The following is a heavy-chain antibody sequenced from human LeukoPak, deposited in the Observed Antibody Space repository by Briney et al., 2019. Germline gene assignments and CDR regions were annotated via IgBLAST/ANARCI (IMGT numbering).Heavy chain of an antibody. J-gene: IGHJ4*02. CDR1: GFTFRNYV. CDR2: ISGSGSNA. CDR3: ARRVFVDGRWLFFDS. D-gene: IGHD3-22*01. Sequence: GGSLRLSCAVSGFTFRNYVMNWVRQAPGKGLEWVSGISGSGSNANYADSVKGRFTISRDNSKNTLYLQMNSLTAEDTAVYYCARRVFVDGRWLFFDSWGQGTLVTVSS. V-gene: IGHV3-23*01.